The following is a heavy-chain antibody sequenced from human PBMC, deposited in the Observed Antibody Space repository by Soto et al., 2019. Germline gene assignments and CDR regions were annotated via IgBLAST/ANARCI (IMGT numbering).Heavy chain of an antibody. CDR3: ATVQLERRAFDI. V-gene: IGHV1-24*01. D-gene: IGHD1-1*01. CDR2: FDPEDGET. J-gene: IGHJ3*02. Sequence: ASVKVSCKVSGYTLTELSMHWVRQAPGKGLEWMGGFDPEDGETIYAQKFQGRVTMTEDTSTDTAYMELSSLRSEDTAVYYCATVQLERRAFDIWGQGTMVTVSS. CDR1: GYTLTELS.